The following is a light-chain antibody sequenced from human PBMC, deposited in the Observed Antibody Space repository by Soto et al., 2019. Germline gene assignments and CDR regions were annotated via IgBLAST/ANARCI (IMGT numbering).Light chain of an antibody. CDR3: QQYGTSPFT. V-gene: IGKV3-20*01. CDR1: QSVSSNY. CDR2: GAS. J-gene: IGKJ3*01. Sequence: PWVRSTLSCRTSQSVSSNYLAWYQQKPAQAPRLLIYGASSRATGIPDRFSGSGSGTDFTLTISRLEPEDFAVYYCQQYGTSPFTFGPGTKVDIK.